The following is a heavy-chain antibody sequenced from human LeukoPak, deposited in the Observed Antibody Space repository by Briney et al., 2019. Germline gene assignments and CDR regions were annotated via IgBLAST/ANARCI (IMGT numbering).Heavy chain of an antibody. J-gene: IGHJ4*02. V-gene: IGHV3-23*01. Sequence: GASLRLSCAACGCTFSSYAMSWVRQAPGKGLEWVSAISGSGGSTYYADSVKGRFTISRDNSKNTLYLQMNSLRAEDTAVYYCASGRGIAAEGSFDYWGQGTLVTVSS. CDR1: GCTFSSYA. CDR3: ASGRGIAAEGSFDY. D-gene: IGHD6-13*01. CDR2: ISGSGGST.